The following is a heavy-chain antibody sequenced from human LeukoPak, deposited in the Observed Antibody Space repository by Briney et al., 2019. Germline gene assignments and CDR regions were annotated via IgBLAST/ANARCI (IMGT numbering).Heavy chain of an antibody. J-gene: IGHJ5*02. CDR1: GGSISSGSYY. Sequence: SQTLSLTCTVSGGSISSGSYYWSWIRQPAGKGLEWIGRIYTSGSTNYNPSLKSRVTISVDTSKNQFSLKLSSVTAADTAVYYCARDFRIAARPTAYWFDPWGQGTLVTVSS. CDR3: ARDFRIAARPTAYWFDP. D-gene: IGHD6-6*01. V-gene: IGHV4-61*02. CDR2: IYTSGST.